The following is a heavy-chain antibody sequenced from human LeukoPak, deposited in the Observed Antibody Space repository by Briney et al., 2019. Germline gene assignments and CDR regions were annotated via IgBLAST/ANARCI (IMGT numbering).Heavy chain of an antibody. D-gene: IGHD2-15*01. J-gene: IGHJ4*02. Sequence: ASVKVSCKVSGYTLTELSMHWVRQAPGKGLEWMGGFDPEDGETIYAQKFQGRVTMTEDTSTDTAYMELSSLRAEDTAVYYCAKWGCSGGSCYPFDHWGQGTLVTVSS. V-gene: IGHV1-24*01. CDR1: GYTLTELS. CDR2: FDPEDGET. CDR3: AKWGCSGGSCYPFDH.